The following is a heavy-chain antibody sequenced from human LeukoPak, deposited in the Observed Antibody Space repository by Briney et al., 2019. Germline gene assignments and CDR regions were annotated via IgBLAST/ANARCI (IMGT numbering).Heavy chain of an antibody. CDR1: GYTFTSYY. D-gene: IGHD6-13*01. V-gene: IGHV1-46*01. J-gene: IGHJ4*02. CDR2: INPSGGST. Sequence: ASVKVSCKASGYTFTSYYMHWVRQAPGQGLEWMGIINPSGGSTSYAQKFQGRVTMTRDTSTGTVYMELSSLRSEDTAVYYCARVAAAIYFDYWGQGTLVTVSS. CDR3: ARVAAAIYFDY.